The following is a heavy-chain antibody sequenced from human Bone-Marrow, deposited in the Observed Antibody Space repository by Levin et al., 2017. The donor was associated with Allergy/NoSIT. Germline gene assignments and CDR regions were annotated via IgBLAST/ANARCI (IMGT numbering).Heavy chain of an antibody. CDR3: ACGPAEFDWLTGVWLDP. Sequence: SETLSLTCAVSGGSISSGVFSWNWIRQPPGKGLEWIGYISQSGGTYYNPSLKSRVTISEDRSKNQFSLKVTSVTAADTAVYYCACGPAEFDWLTGVWLDPWGQGTLVTVSS. J-gene: IGHJ5*02. D-gene: IGHD3-9*01. V-gene: IGHV4-30-2*01. CDR2: ISQSGGT. CDR1: GGSISSGVFS.